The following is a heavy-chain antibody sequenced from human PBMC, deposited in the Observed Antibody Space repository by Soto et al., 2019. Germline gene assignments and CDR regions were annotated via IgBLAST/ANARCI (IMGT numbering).Heavy chain of an antibody. CDR3: ATDFPDSSGPTLGMDV. Sequence: QVQLQESGPGLVKPSQTLSLTCTVSGGSISSGGYYWSWIRQHPGKGLEWIGYIYYSGSTYYNPSLKSRVTISVDTSKSQFSLKLSSVTAADTAVYYCATDFPDSSGPTLGMDVWGQGTTVTVSS. V-gene: IGHV4-31*03. CDR2: IYYSGST. CDR1: GGSISSGGYY. J-gene: IGHJ6*02. D-gene: IGHD6-19*01.